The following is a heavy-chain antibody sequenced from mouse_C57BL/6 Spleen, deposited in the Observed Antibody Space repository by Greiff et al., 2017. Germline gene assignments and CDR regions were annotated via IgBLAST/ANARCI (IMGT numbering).Heavy chain of an antibody. J-gene: IGHJ2*01. CDR3: ARRNDYASYFDY. D-gene: IGHD2-4*01. Sequence: VQLQQPGAELVKPGASVKMSCKASGYTFTSYWITWVKQRPGQGLEWLGDIYPGSGSTNYNEKFKSKATLTVDTSSNTAYMQLSSLTSEDSAVYYCARRNDYASYFDYWGQGTTLTVSS. CDR1: GYTFTSYW. V-gene: IGHV1-55*01. CDR2: IYPGSGST.